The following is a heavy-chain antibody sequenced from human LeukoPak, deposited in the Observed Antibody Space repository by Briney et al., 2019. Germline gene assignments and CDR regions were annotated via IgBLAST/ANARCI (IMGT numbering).Heavy chain of an antibody. CDR1: GFTFSSFA. V-gene: IGHV3-21*01. Sequence: GGSLRLSCAASGFTFSSFAMSWVRQAPGKGLEWVSSISSSSSYIYYADSVKGRFTISRDNAKNSLYLQMNSLRAEDTAVYYCATQDVYYYYGMDVWGQGTTVTVSS. J-gene: IGHJ6*02. D-gene: IGHD2-15*01. CDR3: ATQDVYYYYGMDV. CDR2: ISSSSSYI.